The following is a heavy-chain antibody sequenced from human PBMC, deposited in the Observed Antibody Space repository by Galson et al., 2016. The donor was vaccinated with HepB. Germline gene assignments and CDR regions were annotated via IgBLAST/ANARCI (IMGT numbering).Heavy chain of an antibody. D-gene: IGHD2-21*01. J-gene: IGHJ6*02. Sequence: SVKVSCKASGGTFSSYAISWVRQAPGQGLEWMGGIIPIFGTAHYAQKFQGRVTITADEPTSTAYMELSSLRSEDTAVYYCAREDGAYCGGDCYYYYGMDVWGQGTTVTVSS. V-gene: IGHV1-69*13. CDR2: IIPIFGTA. CDR3: AREDGAYCGGDCYYYYGMDV. CDR1: GGTFSSYA.